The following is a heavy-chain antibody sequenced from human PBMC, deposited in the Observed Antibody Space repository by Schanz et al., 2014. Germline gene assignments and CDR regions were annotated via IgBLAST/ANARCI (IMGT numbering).Heavy chain of an antibody. V-gene: IGHV1-3*01. CDR3: VRVPSRDVSFDL. J-gene: IGHJ2*01. CDR1: GYTFTSYA. Sequence: QVQLVQSGSELKKPGASVKISCKASGYTFTSYAINWVRQAPGQGLEWLGWIRPDNGHTTYSQKVRDRVIFTTDTSANTAYMELRSLRSDDTAHYYCVRVPSRDVSFDLWGRGTLVTVSS. D-gene: IGHD3-16*01. CDR2: IRPDNGHT.